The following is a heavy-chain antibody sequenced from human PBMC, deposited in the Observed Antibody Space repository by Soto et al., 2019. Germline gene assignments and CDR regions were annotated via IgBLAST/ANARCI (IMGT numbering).Heavy chain of an antibody. J-gene: IGHJ4*02. CDR1: GVSISSSDYY. V-gene: IGHV4-39*02. CDR3: GRVLVAATRQTGSDY. Sequence: TSETLSLTCSVSGVSISSSDYYWAWVRQPPGKGLEWIGSIDYNWFTYSNPSLKGRVTISKDTSKNKFSLQLTSGTAADTAFYYCGRVLVAATRQTGSDYWGQGTQVTVSS. D-gene: IGHD2-15*01. CDR2: IDYNWFT.